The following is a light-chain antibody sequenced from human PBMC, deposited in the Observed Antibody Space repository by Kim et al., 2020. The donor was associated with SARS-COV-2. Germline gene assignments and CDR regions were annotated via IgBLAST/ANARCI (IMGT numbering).Light chain of an antibody. CDR3: QQSNNWPRT. CDR1: QSVSSN. J-gene: IGKJ1*01. V-gene: IGKV3-15*01. CDR2: GAS. Sequence: VSTGERAPLSCRASQSVSSNLAWYQQKPGQAPRLLIYGASTRATGVPARFSGSGSGTEFTLTISSLQSEDFAVYYCQQSNNWPRTFGQGTKVDIK.